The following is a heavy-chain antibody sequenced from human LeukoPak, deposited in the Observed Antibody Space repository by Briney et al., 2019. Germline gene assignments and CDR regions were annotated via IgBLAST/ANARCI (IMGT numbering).Heavy chain of an antibody. CDR2: ISGSGGST. D-gene: IGHD1-26*01. CDR1: GFTFSSYA. CDR3: ARSGSPNYYYYGMDV. V-gene: IGHV3-23*01. J-gene: IGHJ6*02. Sequence: RGSLRLSCAASGFTFSSYAMSWVRQAPGKGLEWVSAISGSGGSTYYADSVKGRFTISRDNSKNSLYLQMNSLRAEDMALYYCARSGSPNYYYYGMDVWGQGTTVTVSS.